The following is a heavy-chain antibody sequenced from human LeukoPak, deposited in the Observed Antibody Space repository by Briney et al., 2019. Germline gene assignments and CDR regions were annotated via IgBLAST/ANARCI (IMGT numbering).Heavy chain of an antibody. Sequence: GGSLRLSCAASGFTFTTYWMHWVRQAPGQGLVWVSRINSDGSSTSYADSVKGRFSISRDHARNTLYLQMNSLRAEDTAVYFCARLRCDVGDCYSAGQNFWGQGTLVTVSS. D-gene: IGHD2-21*02. CDR3: ARLRCDVGDCYSAGQNF. CDR2: INSDGSST. J-gene: IGHJ4*02. V-gene: IGHV3-74*01. CDR1: GFTFTTYW.